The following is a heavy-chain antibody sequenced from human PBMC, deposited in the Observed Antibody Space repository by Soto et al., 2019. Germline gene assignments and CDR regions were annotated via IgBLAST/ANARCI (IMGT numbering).Heavy chain of an antibody. CDR3: ARSCRIGGHYYYYGMDL. CDR2: IYPGDSDT. Sequence: GESLKISCKGSGYSFTSYWIGWVRQMPGKGLEWMGIIYPGDSDTRYSPSFQGQVTISADKSISTAYLQWSSLKASDTAMYYCARSCRIGGHYYYYGMDLRGQGTTVTVSS. D-gene: IGHD3-3*01. V-gene: IGHV5-51*01. CDR1: GYSFTSYW. J-gene: IGHJ6*02.